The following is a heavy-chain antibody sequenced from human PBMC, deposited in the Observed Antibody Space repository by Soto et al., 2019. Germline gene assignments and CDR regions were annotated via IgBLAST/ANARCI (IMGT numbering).Heavy chain of an antibody. CDR3: ARTDCSGGSCYSMVDY. V-gene: IGHV4-31*03. CDR1: GGSISSGGYY. J-gene: IGHJ4*02. D-gene: IGHD2-15*01. CDR2: IYYSGST. Sequence: SETLSLTCTVSGGSISSGGYYWSWIHQHPGKGLEWIGYIYYSGSTYYNPSLKSRVTISVDTSKNQFSLKLSSVTAADTAVYYCARTDCSGGSCYSMVDYWGQGTLVTVSS.